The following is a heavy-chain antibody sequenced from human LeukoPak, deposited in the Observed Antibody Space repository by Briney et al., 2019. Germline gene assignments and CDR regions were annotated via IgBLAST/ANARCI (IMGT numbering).Heavy chain of an antibody. J-gene: IGHJ6*03. CDR1: GFTFSDCY. V-gene: IGHV3-11*01. Sequence: GGSLRLSCAASGFTFSDCYMSWIRQAPGKGLEWVSYISSSGSTIYYADSVKGRFTISRGNAKNSLYLHMNSLRAEDTAIYYCAKNGDRGAYCTGGTCYPYFYYYMDVWGKGTTVTI. D-gene: IGHD2-15*01. CDR3: AKNGDRGAYCTGGTCYPYFYYYMDV. CDR2: ISSSGSTI.